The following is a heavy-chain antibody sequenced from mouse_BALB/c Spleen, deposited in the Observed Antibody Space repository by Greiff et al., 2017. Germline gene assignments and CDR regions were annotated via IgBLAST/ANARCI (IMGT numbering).Heavy chain of an antibody. CDR1: GYTFTSYY. CDR2: INPSNGGT. J-gene: IGHJ2*01. CDR3: TYYGAYYFDY. Sequence: VQLQQPGAELVKPGASVKLSCKASGYTFTSYYMYWVKQRPGQGLEWIGGINPSNGGTNFNEKFKSKATLTVDKSSSTAYMQLSSLTSEDSAVYYCTYYGAYYFDYWGQGTTLTVSS. D-gene: IGHD1-1*01. V-gene: IGHV1S81*02.